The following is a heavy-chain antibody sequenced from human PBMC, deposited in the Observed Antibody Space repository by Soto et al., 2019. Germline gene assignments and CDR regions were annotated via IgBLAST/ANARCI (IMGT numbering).Heavy chain of an antibody. CDR2: INHSGST. V-gene: IGHV4-34*01. Sequence: SETLSLTCAVYGGSFGGYYWSWIRQPPGKGLEWIGEINHSGSTNYNPSLKSRVTISVDTSKNQFSLKLSSVTAADTAVYYCARLPGIAAAGTWPFDYWGQGTLVTVSS. CDR1: GGSFGGYY. J-gene: IGHJ4*02. CDR3: ARLPGIAAAGTWPFDY. D-gene: IGHD6-13*01.